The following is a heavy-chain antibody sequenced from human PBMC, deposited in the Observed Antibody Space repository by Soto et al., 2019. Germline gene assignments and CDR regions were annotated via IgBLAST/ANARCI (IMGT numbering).Heavy chain of an antibody. Sequence: SETLSLTCAVYGGSFSGYYWSWIRQPPGKGLEWIGEINHSGSTNYNPSLKSRVTISADTSKNQFSLKLSSVTAADTAVYYCARDKSPSPGDPHYYYSMDVWGKGTTVTVSS. V-gene: IGHV4-34*01. J-gene: IGHJ6*03. D-gene: IGHD1-1*01. CDR3: ARDKSPSPGDPHYYYSMDV. CDR2: INHSGST. CDR1: GGSFSGYY.